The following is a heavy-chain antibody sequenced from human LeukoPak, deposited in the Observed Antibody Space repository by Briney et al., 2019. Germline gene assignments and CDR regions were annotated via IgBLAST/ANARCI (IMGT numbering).Heavy chain of an antibody. D-gene: IGHD2-15*01. CDR2: ISANNGNT. J-gene: IGHJ4*02. V-gene: IGHV1-18*01. CDR1: GYTFTSYG. Sequence: ASVKVSCXASGYTFTSYGISWVRQAPGQGLEWMGWISANNGNTNSAQKFQGRVTMTTDTSTSTAYMELRSLRSDDTAVYYCARDFFHGHCAGLSCFLLDYWGPGSLVTVSS. CDR3: ARDFFHGHCAGLSCFLLDY.